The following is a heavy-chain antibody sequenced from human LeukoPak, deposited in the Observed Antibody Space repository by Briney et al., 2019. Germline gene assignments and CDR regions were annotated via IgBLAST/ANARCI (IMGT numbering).Heavy chain of an antibody. CDR2: IHYSGST. J-gene: IGHJ4*02. CDR3: ARRSSGGGLFDY. Sequence: SEALSLTCTVSGGSISGYYWGWIRQPPGKGLDWIGYIHYSGSTNYNPSLKSGVTISVDTSKNQFSLKLSSVTAADTAVYYCARRSSGGGLFDYWGQGTLVTVSS. CDR1: GGSISGYY. V-gene: IGHV4-59*01. D-gene: IGHD6-19*01.